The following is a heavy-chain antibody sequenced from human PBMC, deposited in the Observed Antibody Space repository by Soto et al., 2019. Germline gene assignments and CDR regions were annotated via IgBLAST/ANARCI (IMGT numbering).Heavy chain of an antibody. Sequence: PSETLSLTCAVDGGSFSGYSGRWIRQPPEKGLDWIGESNHSGSTTYNPPLKSRVTISVDTSKNHFSLKLNSVTAADTAVFFCSGVNYVAFWSGYPGAMDVWGQGTTVTVSS. CDR3: SGVNYVAFWSGYPGAMDV. J-gene: IGHJ6*02. D-gene: IGHD3-3*01. V-gene: IGHV4-34*01. CDR1: GGSFSGYS. CDR2: SNHSGST.